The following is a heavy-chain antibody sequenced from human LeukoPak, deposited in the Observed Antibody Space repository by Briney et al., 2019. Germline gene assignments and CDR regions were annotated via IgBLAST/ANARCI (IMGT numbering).Heavy chain of an antibody. Sequence: TGGSLRLSCAASGFTFSSYAVSWVRQAPGKGLEWVSAISARGDSTYYADSVEGRFTISRDNSKNTLYLQMNSLRGEDTALYYCARGAYGDHDYWGQGTLVTVSS. CDR3: ARGAYGDHDY. V-gene: IGHV3-23*01. D-gene: IGHD4-17*01. CDR1: GFTFSSYA. J-gene: IGHJ4*02. CDR2: ISARGDST.